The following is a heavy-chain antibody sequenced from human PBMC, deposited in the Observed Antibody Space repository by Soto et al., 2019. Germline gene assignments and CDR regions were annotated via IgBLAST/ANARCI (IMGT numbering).Heavy chain of an antibody. CDR2: INWNGENI. Sequence: SLRLSCAAARFTFDDYAMHWVRQAPGKGLEWVSSINWNGENIFYADSVKGRFTVSRDNAKNSLSLQMNSLRLEDTAFYYCTKGRGAAPAAANDYWGQGTLVTVSS. V-gene: IGHV3-9*01. D-gene: IGHD3-10*01. CDR3: TKGRGAAPAAANDY. J-gene: IGHJ4*02. CDR1: RFTFDDYA.